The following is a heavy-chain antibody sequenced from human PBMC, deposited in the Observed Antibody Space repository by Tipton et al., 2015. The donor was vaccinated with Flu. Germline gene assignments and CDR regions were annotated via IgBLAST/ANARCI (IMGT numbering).Heavy chain of an antibody. J-gene: IGHJ4*02. Sequence: TLSLTCTVSGGSISSYYWSWIRQPPGKGLEWIGYIYYRGSTNYNPSLKSRVTISVDTSKNQFSLKLSSVTAADTAVYYCARLPLPLSYFDYWGQGTLVTVSS. V-gene: IGHV4-59*01. CDR1: GGSISSYY. CDR2: IYYRGST. CDR3: ARLPLPLSYFDY.